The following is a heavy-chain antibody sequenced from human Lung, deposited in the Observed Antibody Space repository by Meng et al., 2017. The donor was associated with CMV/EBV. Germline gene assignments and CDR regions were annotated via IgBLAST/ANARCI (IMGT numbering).Heavy chain of an antibody. V-gene: IGHV4-39*07. Sequence: GSLRLXCTASGCSISSSSYYWGWIRQPPGKGLEWIGSIYYSGSTYYNPSLKSRVTISVDTSKNQYSLKLSSVTAADTAVYYCARDWLRFLEWVSLEYYYGMDVWGQGTTVTVSS. CDR1: GCSISSSSYY. J-gene: IGHJ6*02. CDR2: IYYSGST. D-gene: IGHD3-3*01. CDR3: ARDWLRFLEWVSLEYYYGMDV.